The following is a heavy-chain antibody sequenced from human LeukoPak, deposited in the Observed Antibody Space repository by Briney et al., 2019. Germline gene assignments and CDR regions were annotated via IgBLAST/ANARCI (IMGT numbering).Heavy chain of an antibody. CDR3: ARDRYITIFGVVSGGDAFDI. D-gene: IGHD3-3*01. J-gene: IGHJ3*02. CDR2: ISSSSSYI. Sequence: GGSLRLSCAASGFTFSSYSMNWVRQAPGKGLEWVSSISSSSSYIYYADSVKGRFTISRDNAKNSLYLQMNSLRAEDTAVYYCARDRYITIFGVVSGGDAFDIWGQGTMVTVSS. V-gene: IGHV3-21*01. CDR1: GFTFSSYS.